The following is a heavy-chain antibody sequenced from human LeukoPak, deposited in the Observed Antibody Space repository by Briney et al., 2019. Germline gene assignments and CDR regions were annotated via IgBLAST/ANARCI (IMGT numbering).Heavy chain of an antibody. CDR3: ARSRSGYSYDHAAFDI. CDR1: GGSISNYY. D-gene: IGHD5-18*01. CDR2: IDYRGST. Sequence: SETLSLTCTVSGGSISNYYWSWIRQPPGKGLEWIAYIDYRGSTTYNPSLKSRVTISVDTSRNQFSLKLSSVTAADTAVYYCARSRSGYSYDHAAFDIWGQGTMVTVSS. V-gene: IGHV4-59*01. J-gene: IGHJ3*02.